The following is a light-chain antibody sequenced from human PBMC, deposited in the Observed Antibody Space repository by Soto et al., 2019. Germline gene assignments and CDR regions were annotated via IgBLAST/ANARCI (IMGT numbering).Light chain of an antibody. Sequence: EIVLTQSPGTLSLSLGEGATLSCRASQSVSSSYLAWYQQKPGQAPRLLMYGASSRATGIPDRFSGSGSGTEFTLTISRLEPEDFAVYYCQQYGSSPRTFGQGTKVDIK. CDR2: GAS. J-gene: IGKJ1*01. CDR1: QSVSSSY. CDR3: QQYGSSPRT. V-gene: IGKV3-20*01.